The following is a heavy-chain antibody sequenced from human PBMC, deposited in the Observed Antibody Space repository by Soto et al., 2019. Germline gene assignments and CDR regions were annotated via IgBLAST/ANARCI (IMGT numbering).Heavy chain of an antibody. CDR1: GFTFSSYG. Sequence: QVQLVESGGGVVQPGRSLRLSCAASGFTFSSYGMHWVRQAPGKGLEWVAVISYDGSNKYYADSVKGRFTISRDNSKNTLYLQMNSLRAEDTAVYYCAKDTEQWLVRGSLVYWGQGTLVTVSS. CDR3: AKDTEQWLVRGSLVY. V-gene: IGHV3-30*18. CDR2: ISYDGSNK. J-gene: IGHJ4*02. D-gene: IGHD6-19*01.